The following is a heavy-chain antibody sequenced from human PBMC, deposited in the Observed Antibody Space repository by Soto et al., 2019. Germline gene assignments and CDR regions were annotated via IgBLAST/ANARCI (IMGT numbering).Heavy chain of an antibody. V-gene: IGHV3-30*18. D-gene: IGHD4-17*01. Sequence: PGGSLRLSCAASGFTFSSYGMHWVRQAPGKGLEWVAVISYDGSNKYYADSVKGRFTISRDNSKNTLYLQMNSLRAEDTAVYYCAKGLVYGDYDAFDIWGQGTMVTVSS. CDR1: GFTFSSYG. J-gene: IGHJ3*02. CDR3: AKGLVYGDYDAFDI. CDR2: ISYDGSNK.